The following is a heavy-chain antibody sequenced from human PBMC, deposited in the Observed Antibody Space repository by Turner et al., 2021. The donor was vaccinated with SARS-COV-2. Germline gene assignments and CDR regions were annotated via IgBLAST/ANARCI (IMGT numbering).Heavy chain of an antibody. D-gene: IGHD5-12*01. V-gene: IGHV3-30-3*01. CDR2: ISYDVSNK. Sequence: QGQLVESGGGVVQHGRSLSLSCAASGFTFSSYAMHWVRQAPGKGLEWVAVISYDVSNKYYADSVKGRITISRDNSKNTLYLQMNSLRAEDTAVYYCARDLVATTQLFDYWGQGTLVTVSS. CDR3: ARDLVATTQLFDY. CDR1: GFTFSSYA. J-gene: IGHJ4*02.